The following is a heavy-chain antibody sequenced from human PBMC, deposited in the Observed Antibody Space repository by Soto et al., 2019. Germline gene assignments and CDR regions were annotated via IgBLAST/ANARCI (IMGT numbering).Heavy chain of an antibody. CDR2: IDPSDSYT. CDR3: AREIVSLSSSGDY. V-gene: IGHV5-10-1*01. J-gene: IGHJ4*02. Sequence: PGESLNISCKGSGYSFTSYWISWVRQMPGKGLEWMGRIDPSDSYTNYSPSFQGHVTISADKSISTAYLQWSSLKASDTAMYYCAREIVSLSSSGDYWGQGTLVTVSS. D-gene: IGHD6-6*01. CDR1: GYSFTSYW.